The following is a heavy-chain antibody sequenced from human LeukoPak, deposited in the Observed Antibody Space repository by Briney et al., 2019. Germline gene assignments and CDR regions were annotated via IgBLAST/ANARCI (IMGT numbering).Heavy chain of an antibody. Sequence: TSETLSLTCPVSGGSISSDYWSWVRQSPGKGLEWTGYIYHSGTTNYSPSLKGRVTISVDTSRNQFSLKLSSVTAADTAVYYCARGVVVITPRDWGQGTLVTVSS. V-gene: IGHV4-59*01. D-gene: IGHD3-22*01. J-gene: IGHJ4*02. CDR1: GGSISSDY. CDR2: IYHSGTT. CDR3: ARGVVVITPRD.